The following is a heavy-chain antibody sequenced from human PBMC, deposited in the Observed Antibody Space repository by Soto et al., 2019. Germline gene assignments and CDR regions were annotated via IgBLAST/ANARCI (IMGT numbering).Heavy chain of an antibody. CDR1: DGSISSGGYY. CDR2: INNSGST. CDR3: ARGIVVVAARYNWFDP. Sequence: SEPMSLPCTVSDGSISSGGYYWSRIRKHPGKSLEWIGYINNSGSTNYNPSLKSRVTISVDTSKNQFSLKLSSVTAADTAVYYCARGIVVVAARYNWFDPWGQGTLVTVSS. J-gene: IGHJ5*02. V-gene: IGHV4-31*03. D-gene: IGHD2-15*01.